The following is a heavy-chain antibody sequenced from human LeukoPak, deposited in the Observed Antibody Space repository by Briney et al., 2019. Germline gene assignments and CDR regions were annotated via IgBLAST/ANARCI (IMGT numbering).Heavy chain of an antibody. CDR1: GFTFSSYS. D-gene: IGHD4-17*01. J-gene: IGHJ4*02. CDR2: ISSSSSYI. Sequence: GGSLRLSCAASGFTFSSYSMNWVRQAPGKGLECVSSISSSSSYIYYADSVKGRFTISRDNAKNSLYLQMNSLRAEDTAVYYCAREGSYGPLYYFDYWGQGTLVTVSS. V-gene: IGHV3-21*01. CDR3: AREGSYGPLYYFDY.